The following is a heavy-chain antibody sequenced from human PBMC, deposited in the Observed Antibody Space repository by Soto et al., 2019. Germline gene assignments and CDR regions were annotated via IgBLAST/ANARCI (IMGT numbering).Heavy chain of an antibody. CDR1: GYTFTGYY. Sequence: QVQLVQSGAEVKKPGASVKVSCKASGYTFTGYYMHWVRQAPGQGLEWMGWINPNSGGTNYAQTFQGRVTMTRDTSISTAYMALRRLRSDDTAVDYCARALYSYGSPIWWWGQGPLVTVSS. CDR3: ARALYSYGSPIWW. V-gene: IGHV1-2*02. D-gene: IGHD5-18*01. J-gene: IGHJ4*02. CDR2: INPNSGGT.